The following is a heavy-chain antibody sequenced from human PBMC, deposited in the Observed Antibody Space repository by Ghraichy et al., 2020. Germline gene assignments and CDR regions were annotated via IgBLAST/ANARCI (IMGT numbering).Heavy chain of an antibody. CDR3: ARISGQRITISGVANSPHGMDV. D-gene: IGHD3-3*01. V-gene: IGHV3-7*01. J-gene: IGHJ6*02. Sequence: GGSLRLSCAASGFTFSSYWMSWVRQAPGKGLEWVANIQQDGSEKYYVDSVKGRFTISRDNAKISLYLQMNSLRAEDTAVYYCARISGQRITISGVANSPHGMDVWGQGTTVTVSS. CDR1: GFTFSSYW. CDR2: IQQDGSEK.